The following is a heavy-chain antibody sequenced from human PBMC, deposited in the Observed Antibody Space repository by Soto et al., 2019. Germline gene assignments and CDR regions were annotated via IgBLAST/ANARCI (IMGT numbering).Heavy chain of an antibody. V-gene: IGHV1-18*01. CDR3: ARVVGALGHWFDP. D-gene: IGHD1-26*01. CDR2: ISAYNGNT. Sequence: QVQLVQSGGEVKKPGASVKVSCKASGYTFTSYGISWVRQAPGQGLEWMGRISAYNGNTNYAQKPHXRVXMTTDTSTSTAYMELRSLRSDDTAVYYCARVVGALGHWFDPWGQGTLVTVSS. CDR1: GYTFTSYG. J-gene: IGHJ5*02.